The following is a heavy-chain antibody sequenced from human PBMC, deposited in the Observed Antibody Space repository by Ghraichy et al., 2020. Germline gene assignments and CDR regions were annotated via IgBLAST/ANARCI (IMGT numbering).Heavy chain of an antibody. CDR2: IKQDGSEE. CDR1: GFTFSNNW. Sequence: GGSLRLSCAASGFTFSNNWMSWVRQAPGKGLEWVANIKQDGSEEYYVDSVKGRFTISRDNAKNSVYLQMSSLRAEDTAVYYCVRGVGAPDYWGQGTLVTVSS. J-gene: IGHJ4*02. V-gene: IGHV3-7*03. CDR3: VRGVGAPDY. D-gene: IGHD1-26*01.